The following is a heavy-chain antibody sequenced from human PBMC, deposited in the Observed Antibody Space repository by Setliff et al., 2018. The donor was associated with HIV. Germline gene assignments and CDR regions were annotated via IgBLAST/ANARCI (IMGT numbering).Heavy chain of an antibody. CDR1: GYSISSGYY. D-gene: IGHD2-15*01. J-gene: IGHJ4*02. CDR3: ARGYCSGGSCYGDTGGYHPFDY. V-gene: IGHV4-34*01. CDR2: INHGGGT. Sequence: SETLSLTCAVSGYSISSGYYWSWIRQPPGKGLEWIGEINHGGGTNYNPSLKSRLTISVDTSKNQFSLKLNSVTAADTAVYYCARGYCSGGSCYGDTGGYHPFDYWGQGTLVTVSS.